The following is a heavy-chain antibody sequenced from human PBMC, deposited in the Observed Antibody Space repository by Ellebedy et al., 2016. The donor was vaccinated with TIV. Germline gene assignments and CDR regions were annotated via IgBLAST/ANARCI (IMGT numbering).Heavy chain of an antibody. Sequence: GESLKISXAASAFTFSSYWMHWVRQAPGKGLEWVANISFDGKRIAYAASVKGRFTISRENSMNTVYLQMNSLRGEDTAQYYCAKDHEWAGFMAVDYGMDVWGQGTTVTVSS. J-gene: IGHJ6*02. D-gene: IGHD1-26*01. V-gene: IGHV3-30*18. CDR3: AKDHEWAGFMAVDYGMDV. CDR1: AFTFSSYW. CDR2: ISFDGKRI.